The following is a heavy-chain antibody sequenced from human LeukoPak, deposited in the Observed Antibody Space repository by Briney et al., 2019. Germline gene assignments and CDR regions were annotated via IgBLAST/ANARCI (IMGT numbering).Heavy chain of an antibody. Sequence: GGSLRLSCAASGFTFSSYAMSWVRQAPGKGLEWVSAISGSGGSTYYADSVKGRFTISRDNSKNTLYLQMNSLRAEDTAVYYCASNLYYYYGMDVWGQGTTVTVSS. V-gene: IGHV3-23*01. CDR1: GFTFSSYA. D-gene: IGHD1-14*01. CDR2: ISGSGGST. CDR3: ASNLYYYYGMDV. J-gene: IGHJ6*02.